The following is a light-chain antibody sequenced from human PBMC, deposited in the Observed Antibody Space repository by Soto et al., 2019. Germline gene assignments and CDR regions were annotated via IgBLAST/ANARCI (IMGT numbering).Light chain of an antibody. CDR1: QSVSSK. J-gene: IGKJ2*01. CDR3: QQYINGYT. CDR2: GAS. V-gene: IGKV3D-15*01. Sequence: EITMTQSPVTLSVSPRERAALSCRASQSVSSKLVWYQQKPGQAPRLLIYGASTRATGIPARFSGSGSGTEFTLTISSLQSEDYAVYYCQQYINGYTFGQGTKLEIK.